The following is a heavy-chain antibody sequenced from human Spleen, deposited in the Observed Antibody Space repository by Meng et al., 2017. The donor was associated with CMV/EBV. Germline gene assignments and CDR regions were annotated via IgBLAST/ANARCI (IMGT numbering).Heavy chain of an antibody. CDR2: IRYDGSNK. Sequence: GESLKISCVASISTFSSHAMHWVRQAPGKGLEWVAFIRYDGSNKYYADSVKGRFTISRDNSKNTLYLQMNSLRAEDTAVYYCAKTVTGTTWFGAFDIWGQGTMVTVSS. J-gene: IGHJ3*02. CDR1: ISTFSSHA. CDR3: AKTVTGTTWFGAFDI. V-gene: IGHV3-30*02. D-gene: IGHD1-7*01.